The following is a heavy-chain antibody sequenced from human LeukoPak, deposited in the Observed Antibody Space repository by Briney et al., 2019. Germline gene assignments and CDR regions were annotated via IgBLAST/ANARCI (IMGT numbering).Heavy chain of an antibody. CDR3: ARDRHSGSYYGPGTSDY. D-gene: IGHD1-26*01. CDR1: GGTFSSYT. Sequence: ASVKVSCKASGGTFSSYTISWVRQAPGQGLEWMGRIIPILGIANYAQKFQGRVTITADKSTSTAYMELSSLRSEDTAVYYCARDRHSGSYYGPGTSDYWGQGTLVTVSS. CDR2: IIPILGIA. J-gene: IGHJ4*02. V-gene: IGHV1-69*04.